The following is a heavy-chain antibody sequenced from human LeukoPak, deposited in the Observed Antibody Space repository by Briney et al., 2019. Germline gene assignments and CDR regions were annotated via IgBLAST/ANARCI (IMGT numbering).Heavy chain of an antibody. V-gene: IGHV3-33*06. J-gene: IGHJ4*02. D-gene: IGHD4-17*01. CDR3: AKTHGDGGNYFDY. CDR1: GFTFSSYG. CDR2: IWYDGTNK. Sequence: GGSLRLSCAASGFTFSSYGMHWVRQAPGRGLEWVAVIWYDGTNKYYADSVKGRFTISRDNSKNTLYLQMNSLRAEDTAVYYCAKTHGDGGNYFDYWGQGTLVTVSS.